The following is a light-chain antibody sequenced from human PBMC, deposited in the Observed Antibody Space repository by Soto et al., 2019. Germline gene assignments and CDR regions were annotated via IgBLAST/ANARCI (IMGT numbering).Light chain of an antibody. Sequence: QSALTQPRSVSGSPGQSVTISCTGTSSDVGGYNYVSWYQQHPGKAPKLMIYDVSKRPSGVPDRFSGSKSGNTASLTSSWLQAEEEADYYCCAYAGSYTRGFGGGTKLTVL. CDR1: SSDVGGYNY. J-gene: IGLJ2*01. CDR2: DVS. CDR3: CAYAGSYTRG. V-gene: IGLV2-11*01.